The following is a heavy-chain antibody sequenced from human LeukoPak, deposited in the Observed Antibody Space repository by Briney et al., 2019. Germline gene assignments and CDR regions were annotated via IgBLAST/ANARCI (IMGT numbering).Heavy chain of an antibody. CDR1: GGTFTNHA. J-gene: IGHJ5*02. V-gene: IGHV1-69*13. D-gene: IGHD4-11*01. CDR2: IMPIFGTT. CDR3: ARKDRLPQNNWFDP. Sequence: SVKVSCKASGGTFTNHAFSWLRQAPGQGLEWMGGIMPIFGTTNYAQKLQDRVTITADEITSTVYMELSSLRSEDTAVYYCARKDRLPQNNWFDPWGQGTLVTVSS.